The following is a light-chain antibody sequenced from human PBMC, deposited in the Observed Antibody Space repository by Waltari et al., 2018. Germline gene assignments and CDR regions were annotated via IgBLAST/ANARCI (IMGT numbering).Light chain of an antibody. Sequence: SYELTQPLSVSVAPGQTARITCGGNSIGSRNVHWFQQKPGQAPVLVIYSNSHRAFGVRARFSGSNSGNTATLTISGAQAGDEADYFCHVWDSSTAWMFGGGTKLTVL. J-gene: IGLJ3*02. CDR1: SIGSRN. CDR3: HVWDSSTAWM. CDR2: SNS. V-gene: IGLV3-9*01.